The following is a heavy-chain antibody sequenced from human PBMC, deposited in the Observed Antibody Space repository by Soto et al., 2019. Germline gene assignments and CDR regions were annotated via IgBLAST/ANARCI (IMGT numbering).Heavy chain of an antibody. Sequence: QVQLVQSGAEVKKPGSSVKVSCKASGGTFSSYAISWVRQAPGQGLEWMGGIIPIFGTANYAQKFQGRVTITADNSTSTADMELSRLRSEDTAVYYCASDGIGGGYYYYGMDVWGQGTTVTVSS. CDR3: ASDGIGGGYYYYGMDV. J-gene: IGHJ6*02. D-gene: IGHD3-10*01. CDR1: GGTFSSYA. CDR2: IIPIFGTA. V-gene: IGHV1-69*06.